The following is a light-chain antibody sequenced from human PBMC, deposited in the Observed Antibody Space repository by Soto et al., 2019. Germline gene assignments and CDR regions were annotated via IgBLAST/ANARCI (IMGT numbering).Light chain of an antibody. CDR2: GAS. V-gene: IGKV3-20*01. CDR3: QQYGRSPPIT. CDR1: QSVSSRY. Sequence: EIVLTQSPGTLSLSPGERATLSCRASQSVSSRYLAWYQQKAGQAPRLLIYGASSRATGIPDRFSGSGSGTDFTLTISRLEPDDFAVYYCQQYGRSPPITFGGGTKVEIK. J-gene: IGKJ4*01.